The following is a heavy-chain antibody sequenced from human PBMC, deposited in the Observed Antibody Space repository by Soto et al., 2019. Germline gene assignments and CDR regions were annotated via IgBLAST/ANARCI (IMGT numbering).Heavy chain of an antibody. V-gene: IGHV3-30*03. CDR1: GLTFSSYG. CDR2: ISYDGSNK. J-gene: IGHJ4*02. D-gene: IGHD6-19*01. Sequence: GGSLRLSCAASGLTFSSYGMHWVRQAPGKGLEWVAVISYDGSNKYYADSVKGRFTISRDNSKNTLYLQMNSLRAEDTAVYYCARDSQIAVADYYFDYWGQGTLVTVSS. CDR3: ARDSQIAVADYYFDY.